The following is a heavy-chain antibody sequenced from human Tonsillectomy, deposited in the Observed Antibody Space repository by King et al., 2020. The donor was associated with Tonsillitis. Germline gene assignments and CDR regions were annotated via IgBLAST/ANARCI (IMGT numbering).Heavy chain of an antibody. CDR2: IDWDDDK. CDR1: GFSLSTSGMR. Sequence: TLKESGPALVKPTETLTLTCSFSGFSLSTSGMRVSWIRQPPGKALECLARIDWDDDKFYSTSLKTRLAISKDTSKNQVVLTMTNMDPVDTATFYCARHKIEKYFDFWSGYDAFEIWGQGTRVTVSS. CDR3: ARHKIEKYFDFWSGYDAFEI. D-gene: IGHD3-3*01. V-gene: IGHV2-70*04. J-gene: IGHJ3*02.